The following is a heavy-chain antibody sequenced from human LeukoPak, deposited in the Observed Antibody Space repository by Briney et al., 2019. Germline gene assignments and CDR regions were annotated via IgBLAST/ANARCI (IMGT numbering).Heavy chain of an antibody. V-gene: IGHV1-3*01. CDR3: ARDKEAARRDY. Sequence: ASVKVSCKASGYTFTEYAMHWVRLAPGHGLEWMGWINADSGNTESSQRFQGRLSITWDTSATTAYMELSRLRSDDTAVYYCARDKEAARRDYWGQGTLVTVSS. CDR1: GYTFTEYA. J-gene: IGHJ4*02. CDR2: INADSGNT. D-gene: IGHD6-6*01.